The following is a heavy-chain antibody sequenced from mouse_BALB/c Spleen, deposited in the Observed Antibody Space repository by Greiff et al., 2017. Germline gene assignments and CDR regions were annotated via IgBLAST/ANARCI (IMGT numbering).Heavy chain of an antibody. V-gene: IGHV14-3*02. J-gene: IGHJ3*01. CDR3: ARDGNYEPFAY. CDR1: GFNIKDTY. Sequence: DVQLQESGAELVKPGASVKLSCTASGFNIKDTYMHWVKQRPEQGLEWIGRIDPANGNTKYDPKFQGKATITADTSSNTAYLQLSSLTSEDTAVYYCARDGNYEPFAYWGQGTLVTVSA. D-gene: IGHD2-1*01. CDR2: IDPANGNT.